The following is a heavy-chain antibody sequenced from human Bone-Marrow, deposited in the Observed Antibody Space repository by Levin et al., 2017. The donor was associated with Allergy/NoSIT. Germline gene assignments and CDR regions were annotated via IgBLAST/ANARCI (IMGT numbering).Heavy chain of an antibody. J-gene: IGHJ3*02. D-gene: IGHD3-22*01. CDR3: GRDYYDSNERWAFDI. CDR1: GGSINNYY. Sequence: SSETLSLTCTVSGGSINNYYWSWIRQPPGKGLEWIGYIYYSGSTNYNPSLKSRVTISVDTSKNHFSLKLSSVTAADTAVYYCGRDYYDSNERWAFDIWGQGTMVTVSS. V-gene: IGHV4-59*01. CDR2: IYYSGST.